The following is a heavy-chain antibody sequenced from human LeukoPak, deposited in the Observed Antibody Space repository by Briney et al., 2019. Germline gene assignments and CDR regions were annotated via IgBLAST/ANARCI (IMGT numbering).Heavy chain of an antibody. J-gene: IGHJ4*02. Sequence: ASVKVSCKASGYTFTSYAMNWVRQAPGQGLEWMGWINPNSGVTNYAQKFQSRVTMTRDTSINTAYMDLSRLRSDDTAVYYCARVICSGVTCYSDVTFDYWGQGTLVTVSS. CDR2: INPNSGVT. V-gene: IGHV1-2*02. CDR1: GYTFTSYA. CDR3: ARVICSGVTCYSDVTFDY. D-gene: IGHD2-15*01.